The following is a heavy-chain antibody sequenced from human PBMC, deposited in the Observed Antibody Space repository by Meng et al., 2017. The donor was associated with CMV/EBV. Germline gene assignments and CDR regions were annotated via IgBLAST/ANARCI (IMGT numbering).Heavy chain of an antibody. V-gene: IGHV3-21*01. D-gene: IGHD6-6*01. CDR2: ISSSSSYI. CDR1: GFTFSSYS. Sequence: GESLKISCAASGFTFSSYSMNWVRQAPGNGLEWVSSISSSSSYIYYADSVKGRFTISRDNAKNSLYLQMNSLRAEDTAVYYCAREYSSSSGGMDVWGQGTTVTVSS. CDR3: AREYSSSSGGMDV. J-gene: IGHJ6*02.